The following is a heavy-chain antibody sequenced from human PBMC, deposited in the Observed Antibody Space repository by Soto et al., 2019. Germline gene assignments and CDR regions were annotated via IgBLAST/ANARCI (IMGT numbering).Heavy chain of an antibody. CDR1: GGSISSYY. CDR3: ARDWVVTAIPGDYYYGMDV. V-gene: IGHV4-4*07. Sequence: SETLSLTCTVSGGSISSYYWSWIRQPAGKXLEWIGRIYTSGSTNYNPSLKSRVTMSVDTSKNQFSLKLSSVTAADTAVYYCARDWVVTAIPGDYYYGMDVWGQGTTVTVCS. CDR2: IYTSGST. J-gene: IGHJ6*02. D-gene: IGHD2-21*02.